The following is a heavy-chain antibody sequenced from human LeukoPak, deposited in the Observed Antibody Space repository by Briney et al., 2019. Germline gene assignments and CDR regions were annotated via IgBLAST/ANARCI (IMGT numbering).Heavy chain of an antibody. V-gene: IGHV1-2*02. CDR3: ARDMKSLGYCSSTSCYSGGY. J-gene: IGHJ4*02. CDR2: TNPNSGGT. D-gene: IGHD2-2*01. Sequence: ASVKVSCKASGYTFTGYYMHWVRQAPGQGLEWMGWTNPNSGGTNYAQKFQGRVTMTRDTSISTAYMELSRLRSDDTAVYYCARDMKSLGYCSSTSCYSGGYWGQGTLVTVSS. CDR1: GYTFTGYY.